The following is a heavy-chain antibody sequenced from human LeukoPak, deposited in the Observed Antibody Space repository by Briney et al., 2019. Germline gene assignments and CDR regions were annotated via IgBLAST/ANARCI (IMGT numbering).Heavy chain of an antibody. CDR3: ARHAVRDGYIRHNDY. J-gene: IGHJ4*02. CDR1: GYSFTTYW. V-gene: IGHV5-51*01. Sequence: GESLKISCEASGYSFTTYWIAWVLQMPGKGLEWMGIIYPTDSDTRYSPSFQGLVTMSVDKSISTAYLHWTSLKASDTAVYYCARHAVRDGYIRHNDYWGQGTLVTVSS. CDR2: IYPTDSDT. D-gene: IGHD5-24*01.